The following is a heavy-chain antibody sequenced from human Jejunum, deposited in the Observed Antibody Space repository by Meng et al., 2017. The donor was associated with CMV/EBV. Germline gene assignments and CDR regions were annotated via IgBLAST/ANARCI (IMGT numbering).Heavy chain of an antibody. CDR2: IYHSGSA. Sequence: TVSSGSISRGGYYWTWIRHHPDKGLEWIGYIYHSGSAYYNPSLKSRVTMSADTSRNQFSLNMDSASVADTAVYFCARGIRLRTPDFDTWGPGVLVTVSS. CDR3: ARGIRLRTPDFDT. V-gene: IGHV4-31*02. J-gene: IGHJ4*02. CDR1: SGSISRGGYY. D-gene: IGHD3-3*02.